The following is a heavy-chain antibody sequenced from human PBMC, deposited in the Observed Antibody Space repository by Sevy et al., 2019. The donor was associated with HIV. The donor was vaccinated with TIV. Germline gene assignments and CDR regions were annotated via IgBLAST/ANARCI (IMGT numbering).Heavy chain of an antibody. Sequence: GGSLRLSCAASGFTFSSYAMSWVRQAPGKGLEWVSAISGSGGSTYYADSVKGRFTISRDNSKNTLYLQMISLRAEDTAVYYCAKSMPYYDSSGYTFDYWGQGTLVTVSS. J-gene: IGHJ4*02. V-gene: IGHV3-23*01. CDR2: ISGSGGST. D-gene: IGHD3-22*01. CDR3: AKSMPYYDSSGYTFDY. CDR1: GFTFSSYA.